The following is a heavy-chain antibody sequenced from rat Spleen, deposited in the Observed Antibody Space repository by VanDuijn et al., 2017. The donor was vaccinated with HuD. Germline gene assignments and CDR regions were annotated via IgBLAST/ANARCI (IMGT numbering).Heavy chain of an antibody. CDR1: GFTFSDYY. D-gene: IGHD1-6*01. J-gene: IGHJ3*01. Sequence: EVQLVESGGGLVQPGRSLKFSCAASGFTFSDYYMAWVRQAPTKGLEWVASISYDGGSTYYRDSVKGRFTISRDNAKSSLYLQMDSLRSEDTATYYCARHGVNYGSYNWFAYWGQGTLVTVSS. CDR2: ISYDGGST. CDR3: ARHGVNYGSYNWFAY. V-gene: IGHV5-20*01.